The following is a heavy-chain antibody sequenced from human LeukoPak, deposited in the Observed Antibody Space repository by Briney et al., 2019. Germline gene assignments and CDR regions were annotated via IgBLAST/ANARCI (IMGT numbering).Heavy chain of an antibody. J-gene: IGHJ4*02. CDR3: AKRSSTSCSSPCGDDY. D-gene: IGHD2-2*01. Sequence: SETLSLTCTVSGGSINTYYWSWIRQPPGKGLEWIGYIYYSGSTNYNPSLKSRVTMSVDTSKNQFSLRLRSVTAADTAVYYCAKRSSTSCSSPCGDDYWGQGTLVTVSS. CDR1: GGSINTYY. CDR2: IYYSGST. V-gene: IGHV4-59*08.